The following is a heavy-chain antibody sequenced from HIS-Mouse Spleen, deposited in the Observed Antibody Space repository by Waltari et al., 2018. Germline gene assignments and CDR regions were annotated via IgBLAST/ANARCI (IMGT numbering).Heavy chain of an antibody. V-gene: IGHV4-39*07. Sequence: QLQLQESGPGLVKPSETLSLTCTVSGGSISSSSYYWGWIRQPPGKGLGWIGSIYYSGRTYYNPSLKSRVTISGDTSKNQFSLKLSAVTAADTAVYYCAREIPYSSSWYDWYFDLWGRGTLVTVSS. J-gene: IGHJ2*01. CDR3: AREIPYSSSWYDWYFDL. CDR2: IYYSGRT. CDR1: GGSISSSSYY. D-gene: IGHD6-13*01.